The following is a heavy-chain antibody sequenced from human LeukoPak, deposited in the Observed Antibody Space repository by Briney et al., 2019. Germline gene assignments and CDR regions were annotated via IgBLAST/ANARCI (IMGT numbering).Heavy chain of an antibody. CDR1: GDSISPYF. CDR2: ISYSGST. CDR3: ARHRSGTFQVWFDP. Sequence: SETLSLTCTVSGDSISPYFWGWVRQPPGKGLEWIGHISYSGSTNYNPSLKSRVTISVDTSKNQFSLNLSSITAADTAVYYCARHRSGTFQVWFDPWGQGTLVTVSS. D-gene: IGHD1-26*01. J-gene: IGHJ5*02. V-gene: IGHV4-59*08.